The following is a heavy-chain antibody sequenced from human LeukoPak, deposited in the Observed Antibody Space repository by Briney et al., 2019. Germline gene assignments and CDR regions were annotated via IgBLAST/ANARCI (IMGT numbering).Heavy chain of an antibody. J-gene: IGHJ6*03. CDR1: GGSFSSGLYY. V-gene: IGHV4-61*02. Sequence: PSETLSLTCTVSGGSFSSGLYYWTWIRQPAGKGLEWIGRIYISGSTNYNPSLKSRVTISVDTSKNQFSLKLSSVTAADTAVYYCARSYSRFYYYYMDVWGKGTTVTVSS. D-gene: IGHD6-13*01. CDR2: IYISGST. CDR3: ARSYSRFYYYYMDV.